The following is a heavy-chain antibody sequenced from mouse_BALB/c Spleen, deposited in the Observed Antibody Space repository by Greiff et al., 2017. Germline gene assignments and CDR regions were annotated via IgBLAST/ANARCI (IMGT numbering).Heavy chain of an antibody. J-gene: IGHJ4*01. V-gene: IGHV10-1*02. CDR2: IRSKSNNYAT. D-gene: IGHD2-14*01. CDR3: ARAYYRYYYAMDY. CDR1: GFTFNTYA. Sequence: EVHLVESGGGLVQPKGSLKLSCAASGFTFNTYAMNWVRQAPGKGLEWVARIRSKSNNYATYYADSVKDRFTISRDDSQSMLYLQMNNLKTEDTAMYYCARAYYRYYYAMDYWGQGTSVTVSS.